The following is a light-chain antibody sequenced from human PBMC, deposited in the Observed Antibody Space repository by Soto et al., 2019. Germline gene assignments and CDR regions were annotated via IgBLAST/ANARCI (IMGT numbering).Light chain of an antibody. CDR1: SGHSSYA. CDR2: FNRDGSH. V-gene: IGLV4-69*01. Sequence: QPVLTQSPSASASLGASVKLTCTLSSGHSSYAIAWHQQQPEKGPRYLMKFNRDGSHSKGDGIPDRFSGSSSGAERYLTISSLQSEDEADYCCQTWGTGGVVFGGGTKLTVL. J-gene: IGLJ2*01. CDR3: QTWGTGGVV.